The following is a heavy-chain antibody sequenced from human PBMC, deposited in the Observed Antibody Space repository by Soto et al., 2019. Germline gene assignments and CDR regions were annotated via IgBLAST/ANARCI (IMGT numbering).Heavy chain of an antibody. J-gene: IGHJ4*02. CDR1: GFTFSTYS. D-gene: IGHD3-22*01. Sequence: GGSLRLSCAASGFTFSTYSINWVRQAPGKGLEWISYISDNSSVIYYADAVKGRFTISRDNAKNSLYLQMNSLRDEDTAVYYCAKGPHYYDSSGYYFGYWGQGTLVTVSS. V-gene: IGHV3-48*02. CDR2: ISDNSSVI. CDR3: AKGPHYYDSSGYYFGY.